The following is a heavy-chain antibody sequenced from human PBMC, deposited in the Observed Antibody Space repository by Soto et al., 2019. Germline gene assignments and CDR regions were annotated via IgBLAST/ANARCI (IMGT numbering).Heavy chain of an antibody. CDR1: GFTFSSYG. CDR3: AKDPEWGRYDFWSGYFDY. CDR2: ISYDGSNK. J-gene: IGHJ4*02. V-gene: IGHV3-30*18. Sequence: QVQLVESGGGVVHPGRSLRLSCAASGFTFSSYGMHWVRQAPGKGLEWVAGISYDGSNKYSADSVKGRFTISRDNSKNTLYLQMNSLRAEDTAVYYCAKDPEWGRYDFWSGYFDYWGQGTLVTVSS. D-gene: IGHD3-3*01.